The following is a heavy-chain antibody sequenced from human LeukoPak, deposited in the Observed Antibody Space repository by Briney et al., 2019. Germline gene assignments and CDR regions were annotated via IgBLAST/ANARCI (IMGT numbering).Heavy chain of an antibody. CDR1: GFTFTSYA. V-gene: IGHV3-30*04. J-gene: IGHJ4*02. Sequence: GGSLRLSCAASGFTFTSYAMHWVRQAPGKGREWVAVISYDGSNKYYADSVKGRFTISRDNSKNTLYLQMNSLRAEDTAVYYCARAQGYCSSTSCYTANYFDYWGQGTLVTVSS. D-gene: IGHD2-2*02. CDR3: ARAQGYCSSTSCYTANYFDY. CDR2: ISYDGSNK.